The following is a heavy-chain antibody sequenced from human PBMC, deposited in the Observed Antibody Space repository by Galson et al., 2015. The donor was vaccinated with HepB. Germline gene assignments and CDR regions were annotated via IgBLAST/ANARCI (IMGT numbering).Heavy chain of an antibody. Sequence: SLRLSCAASGFTFNNAWMNWVRQAPGKGLEWVGRIKSKTEGETRDYAAPVKGRFTISRDDSKNTLFLQMNSLKTEDTAVYYCSAGSPFAHWGQGTLVTVSS. CDR2: IKSKTEGETR. D-gene: IGHD4/OR15-4a*01. CDR1: GFTFNNAW. CDR3: SAGSPFAH. J-gene: IGHJ4*02. V-gene: IGHV3-15*07.